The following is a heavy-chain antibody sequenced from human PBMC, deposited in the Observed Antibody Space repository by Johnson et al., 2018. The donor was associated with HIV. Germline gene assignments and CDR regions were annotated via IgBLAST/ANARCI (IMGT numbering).Heavy chain of an antibody. CDR2: INSDGSST. CDR3: ARKVVVVAAAAGDAFDI. D-gene: IGHD2-15*01. V-gene: IGHV3-74*02. Sequence: VQLVESGGGLVQPGGSLRLSCAASGFTFSSYWMHWVRQAPGKGLVWVSRINSDGSSTSYAASVKGRFTISRDNAKNTLYLQMNSLRAEDTAVYYCARKVVVVAAAAGDAFDIWGQGTMVTVSS. CDR1: GFTFSSYW. J-gene: IGHJ3*02.